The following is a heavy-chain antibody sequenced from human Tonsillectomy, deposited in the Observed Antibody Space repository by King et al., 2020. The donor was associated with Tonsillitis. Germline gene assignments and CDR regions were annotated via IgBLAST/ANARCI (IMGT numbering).Heavy chain of an antibody. CDR2: IYPGDSNT. D-gene: IGHD3-22*01. Sequence: VQLVESGAEVKKPGESLNISCQTSGDSFTSYWIGWVRQMPGKGLEWMGVIYPGDSNTRYRPSFKGQVTMSADKSISTAYLQWSSLKASDTAMYYCARGYDSSAYYDRRAFDIWGQGTMVTVSS. CDR3: ARGYDSSAYYDRRAFDI. CDR1: GDSFTSYW. J-gene: IGHJ3*02. V-gene: IGHV5-51*03.